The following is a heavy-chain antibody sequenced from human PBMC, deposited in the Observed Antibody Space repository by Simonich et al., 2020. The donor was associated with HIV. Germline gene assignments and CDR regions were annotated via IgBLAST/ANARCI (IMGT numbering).Heavy chain of an antibody. Sequence: EVQLLESGGGLVQPGGSLRLSCAASGFTFSSYAMSWVRQAPGKGVEWVSAISGSGGSTYYADSVKGRFTISRDNSKNTLYLQMNSLRAEDTAVYYCAKVQQWLVEYFQHWGQGTLVTVSS. CDR1: GFTFSSYA. J-gene: IGHJ1*01. V-gene: IGHV3-23*01. CDR3: AKVQQWLVEYFQH. CDR2: ISGSGGST. D-gene: IGHD6-19*01.